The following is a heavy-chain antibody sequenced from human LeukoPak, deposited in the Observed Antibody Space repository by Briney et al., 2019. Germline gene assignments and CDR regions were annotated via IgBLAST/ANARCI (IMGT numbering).Heavy chain of an antibody. CDR3: AGGYDFWSGYHLSYYYMDV. D-gene: IGHD3-3*01. V-gene: IGHV4-4*07. CDR2: IYTSGST. J-gene: IGHJ6*03. Sequence: SETLSLTCTVSGGSISSYYWSWIRQPAGKGLEWIGRIYTSGSTNYNPSLKSRVTISVDKSKNQFSLKLSSVTAADTAVYCCAGGYDFWSGYHLSYYYMDVWGKGTTVTVSS. CDR1: GGSISSYY.